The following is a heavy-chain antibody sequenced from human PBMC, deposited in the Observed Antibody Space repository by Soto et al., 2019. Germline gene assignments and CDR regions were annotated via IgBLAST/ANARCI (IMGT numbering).Heavy chain of an antibody. J-gene: IGHJ6*01. D-gene: IGHD2-2*01. Sequence: PVGSLRLSCAASVFSFYTYSMSWVRQSPGKWLEWVASIHSSSDYIFYADSVTGRFTISRDNAKNSLNLQMNSLRAEDTAVYYCARLWSEHCSSTSCSTPDYYAHGMEVWGRGTTVTVSS. CDR2: IHSSSDYI. CDR1: VFSFYTYS. V-gene: IGHV3-21*01. CDR3: ARLWSEHCSSTSCSTPDYYAHGMEV.